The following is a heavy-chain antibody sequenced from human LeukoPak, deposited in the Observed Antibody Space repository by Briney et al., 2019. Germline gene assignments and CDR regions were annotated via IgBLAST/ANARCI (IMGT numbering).Heavy chain of an antibody. V-gene: IGHV4-59*01. J-gene: IGHJ4*02. CDR1: GGSISSYY. Sequence: SETLSLTCTVSGGSISSYYWSWIRQPPGKGLEWIGYIYYSGSTNYNPSLKSRVTISVDTSKNQFSLKLSSVTAADTAVYYCASGYYYDSSGLFDYWGQGTLVTVSS. D-gene: IGHD3-22*01. CDR2: IYYSGST. CDR3: ASGYYYDSSGLFDY.